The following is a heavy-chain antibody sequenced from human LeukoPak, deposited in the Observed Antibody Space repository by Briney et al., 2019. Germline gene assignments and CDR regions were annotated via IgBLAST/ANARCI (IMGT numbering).Heavy chain of an antibody. J-gene: IGHJ4*02. CDR1: GYTFTSYD. CDR3: ARGRPNDY. V-gene: IGHV1-8*01. CDR2: MNPNSGNT. Sequence: ASVKVSCKASGYTFTSYDINWVRQATGQGLEWMGWMNPNSGNTNYAQKLQGRVTMTTDTSTSTAYMELRSLRSDDTAVYYCARGRPNDYWGQGTLVTVSS.